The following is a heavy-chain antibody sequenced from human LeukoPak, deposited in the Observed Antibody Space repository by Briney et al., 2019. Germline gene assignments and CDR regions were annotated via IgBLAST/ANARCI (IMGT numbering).Heavy chain of an antibody. CDR3: ARHARYFDWLLPFDY. CDR2: LYYTGST. Sequence: PSETLSLTCTVSGGSIDSYSWSWIRQPPGKRLEWIGYLYYTGSTNYNPSLKSRVTISVDTSKNQFSLKLSSVTAADTAVYYCARHARYFDWLLPFDYWGQGTLVTVSS. CDR1: GGSIDSYS. D-gene: IGHD3-9*01. V-gene: IGHV4-59*08. J-gene: IGHJ4*02.